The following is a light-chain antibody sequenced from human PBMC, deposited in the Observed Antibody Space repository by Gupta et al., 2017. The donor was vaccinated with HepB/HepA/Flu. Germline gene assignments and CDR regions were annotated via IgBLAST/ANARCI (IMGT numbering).Light chain of an antibody. CDR1: SSNIGSNY. CDR2: RNN. Sequence: QSVLTPLPSASGSPGHRVSISGSGSSSNIGSNYVYWYQQFPGTAPKLLIYRNNQRPSGVPDRFSGSKSGTSASLAISGLRSDDEADYYCATWDDSLSGYVFGNGTNVTVL. J-gene: IGLJ1*01. V-gene: IGLV1-47*01. CDR3: ATWDDSLSGYV.